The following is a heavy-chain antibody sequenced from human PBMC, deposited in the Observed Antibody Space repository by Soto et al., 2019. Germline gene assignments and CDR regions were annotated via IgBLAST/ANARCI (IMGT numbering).Heavy chain of an antibody. D-gene: IGHD4-17*01. Sequence: ASVKVSCKASGYTFTSYGISWVRQAPGQGLEWMGWISAYNGNTNYAQKLQDRVTMTSDTSTSTAYMELRSLRSDDTAVYYCARDGQIAQAHGMVNTFDYWGQGSLVTVSS. J-gene: IGHJ4*02. CDR2: ISAYNGNT. CDR1: GYTFTSYG. CDR3: ARDGQIAQAHGMVNTFDY. V-gene: IGHV1-18*04.